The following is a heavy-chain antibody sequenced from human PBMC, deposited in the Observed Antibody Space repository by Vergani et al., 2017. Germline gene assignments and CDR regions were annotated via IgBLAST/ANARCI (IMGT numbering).Heavy chain of an antibody. V-gene: IGHV4-34*01. CDR1: GGSFSGYY. J-gene: IGHJ3*02. Sequence: QLQLQQWGAGLLKPSETLSLTCAVYGGSFSGYYWSWIRQPPGKGLEWSGEINHSGSTNYTPSLKSRVTISVDTSKNQFSLKLSSVTAAATAVYYCARIPRSSGNYYGSGGYRAGQAFDIWGQGTMVTVSS. CDR2: INHSGST. CDR3: ARIPRSSGNYYGSGGYRAGQAFDI. D-gene: IGHD3-10*01.